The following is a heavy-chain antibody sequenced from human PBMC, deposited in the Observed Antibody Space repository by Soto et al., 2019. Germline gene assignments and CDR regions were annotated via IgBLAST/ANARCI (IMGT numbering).Heavy chain of an antibody. J-gene: IGHJ4*02. CDR3: ARIGWVDRSYYFDY. CDR1: GASISSYY. CDR2: VYYSGST. V-gene: IGHV4-59*01. Sequence: PSETLSLTCTVSGASISSYYWGWARQPPGKGLEWIGYVYYSGSTNYNPSLKSRVTISVDTSKKQFSLKLNPVTAADTAVYYCARIGWVDRSYYFDYWGQGNLVTVSS. D-gene: IGHD2-21*01.